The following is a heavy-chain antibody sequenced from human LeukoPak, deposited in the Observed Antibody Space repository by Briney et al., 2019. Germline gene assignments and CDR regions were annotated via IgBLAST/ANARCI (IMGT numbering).Heavy chain of an antibody. V-gene: IGHV4-39*07. D-gene: IGHD3-22*01. Sequence: SETLSLTCTVSGGSISSSSYYWGWIRQPPGKGLEWIGSIYYSGSTYYTPSLTSRVTISVDTSKNQFSLKLSSVTAADTAVYYCARAKPTYYYDSSGRIFDYWGQGTLVTVSS. CDR2: IYYSGST. CDR3: ARAKPTYYYDSSGRIFDY. J-gene: IGHJ4*02. CDR1: GGSISSSSYY.